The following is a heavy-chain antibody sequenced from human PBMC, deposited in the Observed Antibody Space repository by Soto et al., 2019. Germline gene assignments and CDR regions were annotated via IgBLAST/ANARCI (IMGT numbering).Heavy chain of an antibody. V-gene: IGHV1-46*01. CDR3: ARGGIIDYGSGYYYYGMDV. CDR1: GYTFTSYY. Sequence: ASVKVSCKASGYTFTSYYMHWVRQAPGQGLEWMGITNPSGGSTSYAQKFQGRVTMTRDTSTSTVYMELSSLRSEDTAVYYCARGGIIDYGSGYYYYGMDVWGQGTTVTVSS. CDR2: TNPSGGST. J-gene: IGHJ6*02. D-gene: IGHD3-10*01.